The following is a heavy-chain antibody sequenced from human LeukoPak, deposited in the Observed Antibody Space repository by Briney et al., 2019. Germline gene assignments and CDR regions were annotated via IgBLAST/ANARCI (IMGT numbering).Heavy chain of an antibody. CDR1: GFTFEDYA. D-gene: IGHD1-26*01. Sequence: GGSLRLSCTVSGFTFEDYAMHWVRQAPGKGLEWVSGISWNSGSIDYVESVKGRFTISRDNGENSLYLQMNSLTVEDTALYYCAKGSGRYWTFFDFWGQGTLVAASS. CDR3: AKGSGRYWTFFDF. V-gene: IGHV3-9*01. CDR2: ISWNSGSI. J-gene: IGHJ4*02.